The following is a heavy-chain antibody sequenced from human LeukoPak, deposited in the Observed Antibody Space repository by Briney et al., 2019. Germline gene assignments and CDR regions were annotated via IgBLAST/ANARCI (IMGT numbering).Heavy chain of an antibody. D-gene: IGHD6-13*01. CDR2: IYPGDSET. Sequence: GESLKISCKGSGYSFTSYWIGWVRQIPGKGLEWMGIIYPGDSETRYSPTFQGRVTISADKSISTAYLQWSSLKASDTAMYYCARTIAAAGLGRFDPWGQGTPVTLSS. V-gene: IGHV5-51*01. CDR1: GYSFTSYW. J-gene: IGHJ5*02. CDR3: ARTIAAAGLGRFDP.